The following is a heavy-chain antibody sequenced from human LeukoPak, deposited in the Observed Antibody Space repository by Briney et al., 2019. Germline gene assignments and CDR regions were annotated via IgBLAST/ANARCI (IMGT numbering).Heavy chain of an antibody. D-gene: IGHD3-22*01. CDR1: SGSITTSRYC. Sequence: SETLSLTCAVSSGSITTSRYCWGWIRQPPGKGLEWIGSVSYSGTTYYNPSLKGRVTISMNTSRKQFSLRLSSVTAADTAVYYCAMHVYYFDTSDSYYYFDAWGQGTLVTVSS. CDR2: VSYSGTT. V-gene: IGHV4-39*01. CDR3: AMHVYYFDTSDSYYYFDA. J-gene: IGHJ4*02.